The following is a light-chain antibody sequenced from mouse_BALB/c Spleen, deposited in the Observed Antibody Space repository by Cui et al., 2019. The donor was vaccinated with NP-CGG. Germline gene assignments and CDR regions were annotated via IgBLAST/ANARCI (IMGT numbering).Light chain of an antibody. V-gene: IGLV1*01. CDR3: ALWYSNHWV. Sequence: HAVLTHESALTSPPGETVTLTCRSSTGAVTTSNYANWVQEKPDHLFTGLIGGTNNRAPGVPARFSGSLIGDKAALTITGAQTEDEAIYFCALWYSNHWVFGGGTKLTVL. J-gene: IGLJ1*01. CDR2: GTN. CDR1: TGAVTTSNY.